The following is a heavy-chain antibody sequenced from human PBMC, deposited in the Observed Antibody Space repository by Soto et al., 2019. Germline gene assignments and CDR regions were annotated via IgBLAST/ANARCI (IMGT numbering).Heavy chain of an antibody. CDR2: IYYSGST. Sequence: PSETLSLTCTVSGGSISSGGYYWSWIRQHPGKGLEWIGHIYYSGSTYYNPSLKSRVTISVDTSKNQFSLKLSSVTAADTAVYYCARQYCSSTSCPLDVWGQGTTVTVSS. CDR1: GGSISSGGYY. CDR3: ARQYCSSTSCPLDV. V-gene: IGHV4-31*03. J-gene: IGHJ6*02. D-gene: IGHD2-2*01.